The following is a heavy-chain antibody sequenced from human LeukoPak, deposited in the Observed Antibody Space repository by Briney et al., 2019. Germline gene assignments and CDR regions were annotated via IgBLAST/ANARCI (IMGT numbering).Heavy chain of an antibody. CDR3: ASWNYEHSSSWYYLDY. V-gene: IGHV3-7*05. CDR1: GITFCRYW. Sequence: GGSLRLSCAAPGITFCRYWMSWVRQAPGKGLEWVANIKQDGSEKYYVDSVKGRFAISRDNAKNSLYLQMNSLRAEDTAIYYCASWNYEHSSSWYYLDYWGQGTLVTVSS. J-gene: IGHJ4*02. CDR2: IKQDGSEK. D-gene: IGHD6-13*01.